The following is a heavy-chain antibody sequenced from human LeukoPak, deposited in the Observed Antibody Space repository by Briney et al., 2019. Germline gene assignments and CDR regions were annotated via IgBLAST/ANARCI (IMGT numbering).Heavy chain of an antibody. CDR2: ISSSSSYI. V-gene: IGHV3-21*01. D-gene: IGHD3-22*01. J-gene: IGHJ4*02. Sequence: GGSLRLSCAASGFTFSSYSMNWVRQAPGKGLEWVSSISSSSSYIYYADSVRGRFTISRDNAKNSLYLQMNSLRAEDTAVYYCAREGYYYDSSGYIDYWGQGTLVTVSS. CDR1: GFTFSSYS. CDR3: AREGYYYDSSGYIDY.